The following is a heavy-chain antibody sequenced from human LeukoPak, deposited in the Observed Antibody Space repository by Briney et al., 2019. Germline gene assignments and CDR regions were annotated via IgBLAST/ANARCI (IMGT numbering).Heavy chain of an antibody. CDR1: GFTFSSYD. V-gene: IGHV3-48*03. Sequence: GGSLRLSCAASGFTFSSYDMSWVRQAPGKGLEWLSYISSSGSTKYYADSVKGRFTISRDNAKNSLYLQMNSLRAEDTAVYYCARQGGTTGMSDYGDLDYGGQGTLVTVSS. D-gene: IGHD4-17*01. J-gene: IGHJ4*02. CDR2: ISSSGSTK. CDR3: ARQGGTTGMSDYGDLDY.